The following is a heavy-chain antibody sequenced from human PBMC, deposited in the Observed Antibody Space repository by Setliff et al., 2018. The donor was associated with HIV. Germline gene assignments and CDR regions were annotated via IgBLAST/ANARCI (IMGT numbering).Heavy chain of an antibody. CDR1: GGSIGGYY. Sequence: SETLSLTCTVSGGSIGGYYWSWIRQPPGTGLEWLGCIYSGGSTNYNPSLESRVTISLDTSKNQFSQRLTSVTAADTAVYYCARVRSYGSAYDAFDVWGPGTMVTVSS. CDR2: IYSGGST. V-gene: IGHV4-4*08. D-gene: IGHD3-10*01. J-gene: IGHJ3*01. CDR3: ARVRSYGSAYDAFDV.